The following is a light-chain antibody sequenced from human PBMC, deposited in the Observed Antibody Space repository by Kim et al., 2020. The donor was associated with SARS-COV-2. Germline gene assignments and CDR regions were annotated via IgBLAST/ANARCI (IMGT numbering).Light chain of an antibody. V-gene: IGKV1-39*01. CDR2: AAS. Sequence: SASVGDRVTITCRARQNINNFLNWYQQKPGKAPKLLIYAASNLQSGVPSRFSGSGSGTEFTLTISSLQPEDFATYFCQQSYGTPYTFGQGTKLEI. CDR1: QNINNF. CDR3: QQSYGTPYT. J-gene: IGKJ2*01.